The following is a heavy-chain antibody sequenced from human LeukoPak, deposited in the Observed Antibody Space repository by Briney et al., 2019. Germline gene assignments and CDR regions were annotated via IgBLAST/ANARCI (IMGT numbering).Heavy chain of an antibody. V-gene: IGHV3-15*05. CDR3: TTRTAMIFGVVRRITADY. CDR1: GFTFSNAW. J-gene: IGHJ4*02. D-gene: IGHD3-3*01. CDR2: IKSKTDGGTT. Sequence: GGSLRLSCAASGFTFSNAWMSWVRKAPGKGLEWVGRIKSKTDGGTTDYAAPVKGRFTISRDDSKNTLYLQMNSLKTEDTAVYYCTTRTAMIFGVVRRITADYWGQGTLVTVSS.